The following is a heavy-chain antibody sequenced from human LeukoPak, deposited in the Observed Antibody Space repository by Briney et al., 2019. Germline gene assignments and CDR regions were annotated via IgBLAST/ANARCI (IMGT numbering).Heavy chain of an antibody. J-gene: IGHJ1*01. CDR1: GYTFTSYY. D-gene: IGHD3-22*01. Sequence: ASVKVSCKASGYTFTSYYMHWVRQAPGQGLEWMGIINPSGGSTSYAQKFQGRVTMTRDTSTSTVYMELSSLRSEVTVVYYCASGAYYDSSGYYGNEYFQHWGQGTLVTVSS. CDR3: ASGAYYDSSGYYGNEYFQH. V-gene: IGHV1-46*01. CDR2: INPSGGST.